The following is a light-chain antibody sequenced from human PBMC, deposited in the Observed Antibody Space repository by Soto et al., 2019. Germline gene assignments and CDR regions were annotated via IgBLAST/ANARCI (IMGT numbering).Light chain of an antibody. CDR3: SSHTSGSTRV. CDR2: EVT. V-gene: IGLV2-14*01. Sequence: QSALTQPDSVSGSPGQTIAISCTGTSGDVGGYDYVSWYQQHPDKAPKLMIYEVTKRPSWVSNRFSGSKSGNTASLTISGLQPEYEADYYCSSHTSGSTRVFGSGTKVTVL. CDR1: SGDVGGYDY. J-gene: IGLJ1*01.